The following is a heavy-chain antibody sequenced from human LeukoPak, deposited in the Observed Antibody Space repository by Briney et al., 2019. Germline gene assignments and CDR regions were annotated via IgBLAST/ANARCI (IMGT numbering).Heavy chain of an antibody. J-gene: IGHJ4*02. CDR1: GFTFSSYE. CDR3: ARLYSSGYHYDY. V-gene: IGHV3-48*03. Sequence: PGGSLRLSCAASGFTFSSYEMNWVRQAPGKGLEWVSYISGSGSSIYYADSVKGRFTISRDNAKNSLYLQMNSLRAEDTAVYYCARLYSSGYHYDYWGQGTLVTVSS. D-gene: IGHD3-22*01. CDR2: ISGSGSSI.